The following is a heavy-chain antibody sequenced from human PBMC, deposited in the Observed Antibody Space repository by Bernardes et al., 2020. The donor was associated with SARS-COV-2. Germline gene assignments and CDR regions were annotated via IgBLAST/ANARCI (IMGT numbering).Heavy chain of an antibody. CDR3: ATFLGNTGGAFDI. CDR1: GHSLTELA. D-gene: IGHD1-26*01. Sequence: ASVKVSCKVSGHSLTELAMYWVRQPPGKGLEWKGGFDPEDGETLYAQKFQGRVTMTEDTSTDTAYMELSSLRSEDTAVYYCATFLGNTGGAFDIWGQGTMVTVS. J-gene: IGHJ3*02. CDR2: FDPEDGET. V-gene: IGHV1-24*01.